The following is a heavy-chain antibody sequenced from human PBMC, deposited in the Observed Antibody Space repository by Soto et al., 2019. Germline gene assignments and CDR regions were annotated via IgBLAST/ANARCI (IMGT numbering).Heavy chain of an antibody. CDR1: GGSFSDYW. CDR2: INYSGST. CDR3: ARVARMSSVGSWSPEL. V-gene: IGHV4-34*01. D-gene: IGHD6-13*01. Sequence: QVQLQQWGAGLLKPSETLSLTCGVYGGSFSDYWWSWIRQPPGRGLEWIGEINYSGSTHYNPSLQSRVTISVDTSKKQVSLKVTSVTAADTAVYFCARVARMSSVGSWSPELWGRGTLVTVSS. J-gene: IGHJ2*01.